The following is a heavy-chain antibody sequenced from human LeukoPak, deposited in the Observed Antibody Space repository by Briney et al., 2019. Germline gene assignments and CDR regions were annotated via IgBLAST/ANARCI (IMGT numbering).Heavy chain of an antibody. Sequence: GGSLRLSCAASGFTFSNYGMHWVRQAPGKGLEWVALIWYDGSNKYYADSVKGRFTISRDNSKNTLYLQMNSLRAEDTAVYYCAKDKWLEYYFDYWGQGTLVTVSS. D-gene: IGHD3-22*01. CDR1: GFTFSNYG. J-gene: IGHJ4*02. V-gene: IGHV3-30*02. CDR3: AKDKWLEYYFDY. CDR2: IWYDGSNK.